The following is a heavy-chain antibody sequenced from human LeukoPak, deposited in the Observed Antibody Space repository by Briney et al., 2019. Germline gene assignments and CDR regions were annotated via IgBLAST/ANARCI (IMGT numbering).Heavy chain of an antibody. Sequence: GGSLRLSCAASGFTFSNYAMSWVRQAPGKGLEWVSVIRGDGSSTYYADSMQGRFTISRDNSKNTLYLQMNNLRAEDTAVYYCATDLPWGQGTVVTVSS. V-gene: IGHV3-23*01. CDR1: GFTFSNYA. J-gene: IGHJ3*01. CDR3: ATDLP. CDR2: IRGDGSST.